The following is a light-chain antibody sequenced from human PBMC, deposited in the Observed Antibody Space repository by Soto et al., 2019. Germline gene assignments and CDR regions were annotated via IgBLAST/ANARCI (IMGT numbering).Light chain of an antibody. CDR1: QSISSNF. Sequence: EILMTQSPVTLSVSPGERATLSCRASQSISSNFLAWYQQKSGQAPRLLIYGASNKIPGIPDRFSGSGPGTDFTLTISRLEPEDFAVYYCQQYGSSYTFGQGTKLEIK. CDR2: GAS. J-gene: IGKJ2*01. V-gene: IGKV3-20*01. CDR3: QQYGSSYT.